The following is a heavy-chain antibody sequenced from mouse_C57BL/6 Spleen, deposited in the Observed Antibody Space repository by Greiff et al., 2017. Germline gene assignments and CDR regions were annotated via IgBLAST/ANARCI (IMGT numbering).Heavy chain of an antibody. J-gene: IGHJ4*01. Sequence: EVQLQESGAELVRPGASVKLSCTASGFNIKDDYMHWVKQRPEQGLEWIGWIDPENGDTEYASKFQGKATITADPSSNTAYLQLSSLTSEDTAVYYCTTRGSSYMDYWGQGTSVTVSS. CDR1: GFNIKDDY. CDR2: IDPENGDT. D-gene: IGHD1-1*01. CDR3: TTRGSSYMDY. V-gene: IGHV14-4*01.